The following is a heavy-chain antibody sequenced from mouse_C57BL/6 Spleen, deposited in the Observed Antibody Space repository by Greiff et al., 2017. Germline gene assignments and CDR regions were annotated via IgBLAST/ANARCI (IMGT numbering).Heavy chain of an antibody. CDR1: GFTFSSYG. J-gene: IGHJ1*03. V-gene: IGHV5-6*01. D-gene: IGHD3-3*01. CDR3: ARQRDGYFDV. CDR2: ISSGGSYT. Sequence: EVQVVESGGDLVKPGGSLKLSCAASGFTFSSYGMSWVRQTPDKRLEWVATISSGGSYTYYPDSVKGRFTISRDNAKNTLYLQMSSLKSEDTAMYYCARQRDGYFDVWGTGTTVTVSS.